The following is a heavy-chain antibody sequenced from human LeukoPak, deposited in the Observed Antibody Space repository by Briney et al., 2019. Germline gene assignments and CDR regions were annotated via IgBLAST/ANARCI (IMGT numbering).Heavy chain of an antibody. V-gene: IGHV3-30*18. CDR2: MSHDGSDK. J-gene: IGHJ4*02. CDR3: AKDRGISGSYYADY. D-gene: IGHD1-26*01. Sequence: PGGSLRLSCAASGFTFSSYEMNWVRQAPGKGLEWVAVMSHDGSDKYYADSVKGRFTISRDNSKNTLYLQMNSLRTEDTAVYYCAKDRGISGSYYADYWGQGTLVTVSS. CDR1: GFTFSSYE.